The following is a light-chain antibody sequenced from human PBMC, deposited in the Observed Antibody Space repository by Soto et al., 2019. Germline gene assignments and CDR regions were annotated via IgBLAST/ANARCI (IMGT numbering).Light chain of an antibody. CDR1: QSVGSD. Sequence: MWHSLAAVSVSKGERATLSCMASQSVGSDVAWYQQKPGQAPRLLISGASTRATGVPARFSGSGSGTEFTLTISSLQAEDFAVDYSQHYNDWPRPFGEGTKVDIK. CDR2: GAS. J-gene: IGKJ1*01. V-gene: IGKV3-15*01. CDR3: QHYNDWPRP.